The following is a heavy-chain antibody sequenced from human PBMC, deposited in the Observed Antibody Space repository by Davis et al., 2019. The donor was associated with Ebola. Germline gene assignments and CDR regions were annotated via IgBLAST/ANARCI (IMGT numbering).Heavy chain of an antibody. D-gene: IGHD3-9*01. CDR3: ARDRAYYDILTGYYTNWFDP. CDR1: GFTFSSYG. CDR2: ISYDGSNK. J-gene: IGHJ5*02. Sequence: GESLKISCAASGFTFSSYGMHWVRQAPGKGLEWVAVISYDGSNKYYADSVKGRFTISRDNSKNTLYLQMNSLRAEDTAVYYCARDRAYYDILTGYYTNWFDPWGQGTLVTVSS. V-gene: IGHV3-30*03.